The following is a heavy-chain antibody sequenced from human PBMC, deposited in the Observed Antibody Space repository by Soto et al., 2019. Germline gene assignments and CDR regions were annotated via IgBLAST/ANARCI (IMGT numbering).Heavy chain of an antibody. V-gene: IGHV3-23*03. CDR3: ARDEIRYDSSGYYHNWFDP. CDR1: GFTFSTYT. D-gene: IGHD3-22*01. J-gene: IGHJ5*02. Sequence: LRLSCAASGFTFSTYTMNWVRQAPGKGLEWVAGIFPGGSTYYANSVKGRFTISRDHSQSSVFLQMSSLRAEDTAVYYCARDEIRYDSSGYYHNWFDPWGQGTLVTVSS. CDR2: IFPGGST.